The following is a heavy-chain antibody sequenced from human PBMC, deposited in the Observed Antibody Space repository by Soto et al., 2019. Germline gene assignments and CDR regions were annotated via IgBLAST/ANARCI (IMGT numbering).Heavy chain of an antibody. CDR3: AREDSIIIPAVSDF. D-gene: IGHD3-22*01. CDR2: ISKSDYT. V-gene: IGHV3-21*01. CDR1: GFAFNNYG. Sequence: GGSLRLSCTVSGFAFNNYGINWVRQAPGKGLEWVSSISKSDYTYYSDSVKGRFTISRDNAKSSVSLQMNTLRVDDTAVYYCAREDSIIIPAVSDFWGQGTLVTVSS. J-gene: IGHJ4*02.